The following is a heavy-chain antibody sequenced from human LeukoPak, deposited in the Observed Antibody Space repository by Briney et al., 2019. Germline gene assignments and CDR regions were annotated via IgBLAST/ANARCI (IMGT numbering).Heavy chain of an antibody. J-gene: IGHJ4*02. D-gene: IGHD3-22*01. CDR1: GYTFTSYY. Sequence: ASVKVSCKASGYTFTSYYMHWVRQAPGQGLEWMGIINPSGGSTSYAQKFQGRVTMTRDTSTSTVYMELSSLRSEDTAVYYCAREDSSGYSEKGLDYWGQGTLVTVSS. V-gene: IGHV1-46*01. CDR3: AREDSSGYSEKGLDY. CDR2: INPSGGST.